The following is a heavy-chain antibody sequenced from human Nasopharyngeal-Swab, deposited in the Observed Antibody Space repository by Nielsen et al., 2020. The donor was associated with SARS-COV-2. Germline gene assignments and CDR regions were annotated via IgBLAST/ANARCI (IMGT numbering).Heavy chain of an antibody. D-gene: IGHD5-12*01. V-gene: IGHV3-48*03. CDR3: AREVPYSGHDDAFDI. CDR1: GLAFSNYE. J-gene: IGHJ3*02. Sequence: GESLKISCAASGLAFSNYEMNWVRQAPGKGLEWMSYISTTTATIYYADSVKGRFTISRDNAKNSLYLQMNSLRAEDTAVYYCAREVPYSGHDDAFDIWGQGTMVTVSA. CDR2: ISTTTATI.